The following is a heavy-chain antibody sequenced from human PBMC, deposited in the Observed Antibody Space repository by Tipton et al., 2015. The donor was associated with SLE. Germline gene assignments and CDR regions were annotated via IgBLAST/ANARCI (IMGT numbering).Heavy chain of an antibody. D-gene: IGHD3-16*01. CDR2: ISYSGST. V-gene: IGHV4-38-2*01. CDR3: ATRPPRGGRGDEYFDY. CDR1: GYSISSGYY. J-gene: IGHJ4*02. Sequence: TLSLTCAVSGYSISSGYYWGWIRQPPGKGLEWIASISYSGSTYYNPSLKSRVSISVDTSRNQVSLKLNSVTAADTAVYYCATRPPRGGRGDEYFDYWGPGTLVTVSS.